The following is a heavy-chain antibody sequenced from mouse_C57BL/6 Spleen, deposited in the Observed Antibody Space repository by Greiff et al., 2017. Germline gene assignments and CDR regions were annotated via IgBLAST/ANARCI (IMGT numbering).Heavy chain of an antibody. CDR3: TRDRAITTVVEYFDV. CDR1: GFTFSSYA. Sequence: EVQGVESGEGLVKPGGSLKLSCAASGFTFSSYAMSWVRQTPEKRLEWVAYISSGGDYIYYADTVKGRFTISRDNARNTLYLQMSSLKSEDTAMYYCTRDRAITTVVEYFDVWGTGTTVTVSS. J-gene: IGHJ1*03. D-gene: IGHD1-1*01. V-gene: IGHV5-9-1*02. CDR2: ISSGGDYI.